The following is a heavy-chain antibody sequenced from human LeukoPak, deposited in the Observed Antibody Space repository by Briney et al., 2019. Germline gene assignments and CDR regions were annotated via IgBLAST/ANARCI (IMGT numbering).Heavy chain of an antibody. CDR1: GGSISSYY. V-gene: IGHV4-59*08. J-gene: IGHJ4*02. D-gene: IGHD3-10*01. Sequence: SSETLSLTCTVSGGSISSYYWSWVRQPPGKGLEWIGYIYYSGSTNYNPSLKSRVTISVDTPKNQFSLKVSSVTAADTAVYYCASNYYGSGSLDYWGQGNLVTVSS. CDR3: ASNYYGSGSLDY. CDR2: IYYSGST.